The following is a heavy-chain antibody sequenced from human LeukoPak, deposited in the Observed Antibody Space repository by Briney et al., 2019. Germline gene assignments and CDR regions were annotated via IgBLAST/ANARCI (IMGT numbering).Heavy chain of an antibody. D-gene: IGHD3-10*01. CDR2: IYYSGST. CDR3: ARAYYYGSGSYGLDY. J-gene: IGHJ4*02. Sequence: SETLSLTCTVSGGSISSGDYYWSWIRQPPGKGLEWIGYIYYSGSTYYNPSLKSRVTISVDASKNQFSLKLTSVTAADTAVYYCARAYYYGSGSYGLDYWGQGTLVTVSS. V-gene: IGHV4-30-4*02. CDR1: GGSISSGDYY.